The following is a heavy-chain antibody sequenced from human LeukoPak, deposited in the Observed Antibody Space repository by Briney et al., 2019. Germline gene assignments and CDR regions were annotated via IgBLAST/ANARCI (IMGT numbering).Heavy chain of an antibody. J-gene: IGHJ4*02. CDR2: ISAYNGNT. D-gene: IGHD6-6*01. CDR1: GYTFTSYG. CDR3: ARDRPEGFGAARIYFDY. Sequence: ASVKFSCKASGYTFTSYGISWVRQAPGQGLEWMGWISAYNGNTNYAQKLQGRVTMTTDTSTSTAYMELRSLRSDDTAVYYCARDRPEGFGAARIYFDYWGQGTLVTVSS. V-gene: IGHV1-18*01.